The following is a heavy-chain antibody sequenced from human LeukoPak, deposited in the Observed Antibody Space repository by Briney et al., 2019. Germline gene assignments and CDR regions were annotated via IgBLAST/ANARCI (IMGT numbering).Heavy chain of an antibody. V-gene: IGHV1-46*01. J-gene: IGHJ6*03. Sequence: ASVKVSCKASGGTFSSYAISWVRQAPGQGLEWMGIINPSGGSTSYAQKFQGRVTMTRDMSTNTVYMELSSLRSEDTAVYYCARDPPYFYDTKDYMDVWGKGTTVTVSS. CDR3: ARDPPYFYDTKDYMDV. D-gene: IGHD3-22*01. CDR2: INPSGGST. CDR1: GGTFSSYA.